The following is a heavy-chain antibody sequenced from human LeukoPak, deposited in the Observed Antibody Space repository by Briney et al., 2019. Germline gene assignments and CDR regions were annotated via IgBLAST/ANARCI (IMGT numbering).Heavy chain of an antibody. D-gene: IGHD5-24*01. CDR1: GYTFTTSG. Sequence: ASVKLSRKTSGYTFTTSGISWXRQAHGQGLXXXXWIREYKXKTNYAQRFQGRATLTTDTPTHTAHMDMRSLRSEDTAVYYSARVRDVYTPYFDTWGQRTLVTVSS. V-gene: IGHV1-18*01. J-gene: IGHJ4*02. CDR3: ARVRDVYTPYFDT. CDR2: IREYKXKT.